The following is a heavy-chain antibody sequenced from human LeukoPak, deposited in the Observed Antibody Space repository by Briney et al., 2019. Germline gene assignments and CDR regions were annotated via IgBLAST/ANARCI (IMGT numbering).Heavy chain of an antibody. CDR3: AKDIRGSTSWYGLDY. Sequence: GSLRLSCAASGFTFDDYAMHWVRQAPGKGLEWVSLISWDGGSTYYADSVKGRFTISRDNSKNSLYLQMNSLRPEDTALYYCAKDIRGSTSWYGLDYWGQGTLVTVSS. CDR1: GFTFDDYA. D-gene: IGHD6-13*01. J-gene: IGHJ4*02. V-gene: IGHV3-43D*03. CDR2: ISWDGGST.